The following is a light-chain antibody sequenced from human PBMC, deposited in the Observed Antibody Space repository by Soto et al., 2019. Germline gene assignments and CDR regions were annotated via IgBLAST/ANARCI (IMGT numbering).Light chain of an antibody. Sequence: SALTQPRRVSGSPGQSVTISCTGTSSDVGGYNYVSWYQQHPGKAPKLMIYDVSKRPSGVPDRFSGSKSGNTASLTISGLQAEDEADYYCCSYAGSYTLYVFGTGTKVTVL. CDR3: CSYAGSYTLYV. CDR1: SSDVGGYNY. CDR2: DVS. J-gene: IGLJ1*01. V-gene: IGLV2-11*01.